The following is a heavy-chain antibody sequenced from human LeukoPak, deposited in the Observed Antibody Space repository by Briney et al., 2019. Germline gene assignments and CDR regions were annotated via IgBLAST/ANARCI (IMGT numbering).Heavy chain of an antibody. J-gene: IGHJ4*02. CDR1: GXTFSRYW. CDR3: ARDPNYDSSGYPFDY. D-gene: IGHD3-22*01. CDR2: INSDGSFT. V-gene: IGHV3-74*01. Sequence: PGGSLRLSCAASGXTFSRYWVHWVRQAPGKGLVWVSRINSDGSFTTYADSVEGRFTISRDNAKNTLYLQMNSLRADDTAVYYCARDPNYDSSGYPFDYWGQGSLVTVSS.